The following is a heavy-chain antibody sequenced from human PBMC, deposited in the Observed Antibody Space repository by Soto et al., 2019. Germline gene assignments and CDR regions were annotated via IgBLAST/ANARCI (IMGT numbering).Heavy chain of an antibody. J-gene: IGHJ4*02. V-gene: IGHV4-59*01. D-gene: IGHD3-10*01. CDR1: GASISSYY. CDR3: ARHSQNGPPLWFGELLS. Sequence: QVQLQESGPGLVKPSETLSLTCTVSGASISSYYWSWIRQPPGKGLDWIGYIHYSGSINYNPSLKSRVIISIDTSKNQFSLNLSSVTAADTAVYYCARHSQNGPPLWFGELLSWGQGTLVTVS. CDR2: IHYSGSI.